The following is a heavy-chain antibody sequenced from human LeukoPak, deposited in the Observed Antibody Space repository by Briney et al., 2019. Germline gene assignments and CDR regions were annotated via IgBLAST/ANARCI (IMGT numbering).Heavy chain of an antibody. CDR3: ARDHDILTGYLDY. J-gene: IGHJ4*02. V-gene: IGHV1-69*05. Sequence: SVKVSCKASGGTFSSYAISWVRQAPGQGLEWMGGIIPIFGTANYAQKFQGRVTITTDESTSTAYMELSSLRSEDTAVYYYARDHDILTGYLDYWGQGTLVTVSS. CDR1: GGTFSSYA. D-gene: IGHD3-9*01. CDR2: IIPIFGTA.